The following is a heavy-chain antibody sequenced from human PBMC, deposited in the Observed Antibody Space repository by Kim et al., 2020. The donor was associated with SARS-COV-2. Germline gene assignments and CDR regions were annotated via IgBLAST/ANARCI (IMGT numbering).Heavy chain of an antibody. CDR2: INPSGGST. J-gene: IGHJ3*02. D-gene: IGHD5-18*01. CDR1: GYTFTSYY. V-gene: IGHV1-46*01. Sequence: ASVKVSCKASGYTFTSYYMHWVRQAPGQGLEWMGIINPSGGSTSYAQKFQGRVTMTRDTSTSTVYMELSSLRSEDTAVYYCARDWGYSYGWHYRGLDAFDIWGQGTMVTVSS. CDR3: ARDWGYSYGWHYRGLDAFDI.